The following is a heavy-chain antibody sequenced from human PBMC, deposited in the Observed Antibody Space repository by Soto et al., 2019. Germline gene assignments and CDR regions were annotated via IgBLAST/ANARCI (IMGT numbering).Heavy chain of an antibody. J-gene: IGHJ6*02. CDR3: TTVESRIVVVPAPISPSDYGMDV. V-gene: IGHV3-15*07. CDR2: IKSKTDGGTT. D-gene: IGHD2-2*01. CDR1: GFTFSNAW. Sequence: PGGSLRLSCAASGFTFSNAWMNWVRQAPGKELEWVGRIKSKTDGGTTDYAAPVKGRFTISRDDSKNTLYLQMNSLKTEDTAVYYCTTVESRIVVVPAPISPSDYGMDVWGQGTTVTVSS.